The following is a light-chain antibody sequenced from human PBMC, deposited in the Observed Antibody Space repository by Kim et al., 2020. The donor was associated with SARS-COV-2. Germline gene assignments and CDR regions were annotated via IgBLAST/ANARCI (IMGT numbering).Light chain of an antibody. CDR2: STT. J-gene: IGLJ3*02. CDR3: LLFRGAGRLV. Sequence: GGTVTLTCASDTGAVTSCSYPNWFQQKPGQAPRSLIYSTTNRHSWTPARFSGSLIEGKAALTLSGVLPEDEADYYCLLFRGAGRLVFGGGTKLTVL. V-gene: IGLV7-43*01. CDR1: TGAVTSCSY.